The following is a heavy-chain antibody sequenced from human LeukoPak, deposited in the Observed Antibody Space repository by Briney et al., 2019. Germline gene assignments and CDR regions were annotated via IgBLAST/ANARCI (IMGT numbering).Heavy chain of an antibody. Sequence: SETLSLTCAVYGGSFSGYYWSWIRQPPGKGLEWIGEINHSGSTNYNPSLKSRVTISVDTSKNQFSLKLSSVTAADTAVYYCARARGYFDYWGQGTLVTVSS. D-gene: IGHD3-10*01. CDR3: ARARGYFDY. V-gene: IGHV4-34*01. CDR1: GGSFSGYY. J-gene: IGHJ4*02. CDR2: INHSGST.